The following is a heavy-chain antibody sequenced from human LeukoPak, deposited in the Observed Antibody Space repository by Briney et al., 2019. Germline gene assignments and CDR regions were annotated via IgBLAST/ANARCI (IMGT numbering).Heavy chain of an antibody. CDR2: INPSGGST. CDR1: GYTFTSYY. Sequence: ASVKVSCKASGYTFTSYYMHWVRQAPGQGLEWMGIINPSGGSTSYAQKFQGRVTMTRDTSTSTVYMELSSLRSEDSAVYCCARDAHYDILTGWFDYWGQGTLVTVSS. CDR3: ARDAHYDILTGWFDY. D-gene: IGHD3-9*01. V-gene: IGHV1-46*01. J-gene: IGHJ4*02.